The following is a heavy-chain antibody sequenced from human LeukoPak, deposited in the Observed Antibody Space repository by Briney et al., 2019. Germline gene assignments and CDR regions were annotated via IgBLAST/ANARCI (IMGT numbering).Heavy chain of an antibody. CDR1: GGTFSSYA. Sequence: SVKVSCKASGGTFSSYAISWVRQAPGQGLEWMGRIIPIFGTANYAQKFQGGVTITADKSTSTAYMELSSLRSEDTAVYYCARDLEAGEGGYSYGLLHYYMDVWGKGTTVTVSS. D-gene: IGHD5-18*01. J-gene: IGHJ6*03. CDR2: IIPIFGTA. V-gene: IGHV1-69*06. CDR3: ARDLEAGEGGYSYGLLHYYMDV.